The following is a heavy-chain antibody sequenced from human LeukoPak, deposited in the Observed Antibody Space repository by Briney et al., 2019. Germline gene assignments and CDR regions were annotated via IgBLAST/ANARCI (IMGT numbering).Heavy chain of an antibody. Sequence: GASVKVSCKASGYTFTSYYMHWVRQAPGQGLGWMGIINPSGGSTSYAQKFQGRVTMTRDTSTSTVYMELSSLRSEDTAVYYCARGNSLWELLPRGYFDYWGQGTLVTVSS. CDR2: INPSGGST. CDR1: GYTFTSYY. D-gene: IGHD1-26*01. V-gene: IGHV1-46*01. CDR3: ARGNSLWELLPRGYFDY. J-gene: IGHJ4*02.